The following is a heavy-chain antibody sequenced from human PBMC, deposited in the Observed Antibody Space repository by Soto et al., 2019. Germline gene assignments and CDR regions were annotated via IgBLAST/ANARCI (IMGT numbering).Heavy chain of an antibody. Sequence: GGSLRLSCAASGFTFSGYYMSWLRHGPGKRLEWISYISSSSSDTNHVDSVKGRFTSSSDTTKNSLFLQMNSLRAEDTAVYYCARELRGYASGSDWGQGTLVTVSS. V-gene: IGHV3-11*05. CDR2: ISSSSSDT. D-gene: IGHD3-10*01. J-gene: IGHJ4*02. CDR3: ARELRGYASGSD. CDR1: GFTFSGYY.